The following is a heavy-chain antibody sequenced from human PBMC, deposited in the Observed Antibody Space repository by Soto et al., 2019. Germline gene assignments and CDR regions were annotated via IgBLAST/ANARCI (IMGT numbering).Heavy chain of an antibody. J-gene: IGHJ4*02. V-gene: IGHV4-34*01. CDR3: ARPGEYCSSTSCYGGLDY. Sequence: QVQLQQWGAGLLKPSETLSLTCAVYGGSFSGYYWSWIRQPPGKGLEWIGEINHSGSTNYNPSLKSRVTISVDTSKNQFSLKLSSVTAADTAVYYCARPGEYCSSTSCYGGLDYWGQGTLVTVSS. CDR1: GGSFSGYY. CDR2: INHSGST. D-gene: IGHD2-2*01.